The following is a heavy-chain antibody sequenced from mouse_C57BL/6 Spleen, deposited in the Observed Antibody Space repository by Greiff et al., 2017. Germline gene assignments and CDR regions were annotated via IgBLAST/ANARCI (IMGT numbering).Heavy chain of an antibody. CDR3: AREDYLDY. V-gene: IGHV1-76*01. CDR2: IYPGSGNT. Sequence: QVQLQQSGAELVRPGASVKLSCKASGYTFTDYYINWVKPRPGQGLEWIARIYPGSGNTYYNEKFKGKATLTAEKSSSTAYMQLSSLTSEDSAVYFCAREDYLDYWGQGTTLTVSS. CDR1: GYTFTDYY. J-gene: IGHJ2*01.